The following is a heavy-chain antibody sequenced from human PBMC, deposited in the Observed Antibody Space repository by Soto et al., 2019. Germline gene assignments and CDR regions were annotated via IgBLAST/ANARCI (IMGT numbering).Heavy chain of an antibody. CDR2: INAANGDT. CDR3: VRRHVSATGIDWFDP. J-gene: IGHJ5*02. V-gene: IGHV1-3*01. CDR1: GYTFTSYG. D-gene: IGHD6-13*01. Sequence: ASVKVSCKASGYTFTSYGIHWVRQAPGQRLEWMGWINAANGDTKYSPKFRGRVTFTRDTSASTAYMELSSLRSEDTAVYYCVRRHVSATGIDWFDPWGQGTLVTVSS.